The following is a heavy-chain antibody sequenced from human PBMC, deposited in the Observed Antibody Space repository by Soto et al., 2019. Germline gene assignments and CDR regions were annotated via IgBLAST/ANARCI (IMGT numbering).Heavy chain of an antibody. D-gene: IGHD1-26*01. CDR1: GGSISGYY. J-gene: IGHJ5*02. CDR2: IYYSGTT. CDR3: ARYSGRYSYNWFDP. Sequence: SETLSLTYTVSGGSISGYYWSWIRQPPGKGLEWIGYIYYSGTTNYNPSLKSRVTISVDTSKNQFSLKLSSVTAADTAVYYCARYSGRYSYNWFDPWGQGTLVTVSS. V-gene: IGHV4-59*01.